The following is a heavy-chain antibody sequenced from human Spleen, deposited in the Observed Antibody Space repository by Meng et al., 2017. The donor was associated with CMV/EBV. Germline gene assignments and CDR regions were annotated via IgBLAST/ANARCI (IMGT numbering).Heavy chain of an antibody. CDR1: GYSFTSYW. D-gene: IGHD6-13*01. CDR3: ARHGLQQLDHYLDY. CDR2: IYPGDSDT. J-gene: IGHJ4*02. Sequence: GESLKISCKGSGYSFTSYWIAWARQMPGKGLEWMGIIYPGDSDTRYSPSFQGQVTISIDKSIRTAFLQWSSLEASDTAIYYCARHGLQQLDHYLDYWGQGALVTVSS. V-gene: IGHV5-51*01.